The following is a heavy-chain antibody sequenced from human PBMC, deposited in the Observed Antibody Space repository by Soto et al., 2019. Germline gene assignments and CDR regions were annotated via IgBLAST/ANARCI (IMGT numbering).Heavy chain of an antibody. Sequence: PSETLSLTCTVSGGSLSSYYWSWIRQPPGKGLEWIGYIYYSGSTNYNPSLKSRVTISVDTSKNQFSLKLSSVTAADTAVYYCARPNDSSGHYPLIYWGQGTPVTVSS. CDR2: IYYSGST. V-gene: IGHV4-59*01. CDR3: ARPNDSSGHYPLIY. J-gene: IGHJ4*02. D-gene: IGHD3-22*01. CDR1: GGSLSSYY.